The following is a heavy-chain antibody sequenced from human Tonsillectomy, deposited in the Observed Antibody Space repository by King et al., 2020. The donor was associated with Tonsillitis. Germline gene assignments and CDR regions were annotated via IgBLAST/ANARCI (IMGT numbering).Heavy chain of an antibody. CDR1: GGTFNNYA. D-gene: IGHD3-3*01. Sequence: QLVQSGAEVKKPGSSVKVSCKASGGTFNNYALNWVRQAPGQGLEWMGGIIPILGTANYAQKFQGRVTITADASTSTAYMELRSLRSDDTAVYYCAGGNTIFGVVIHNFDYWGQGTLVTVSS. CDR3: AGGNTIFGVVIHNFDY. V-gene: IGHV1-69*01. J-gene: IGHJ4*02. CDR2: IIPILGTA.